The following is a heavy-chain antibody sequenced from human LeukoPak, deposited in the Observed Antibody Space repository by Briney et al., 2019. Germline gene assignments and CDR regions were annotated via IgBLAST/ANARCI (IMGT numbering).Heavy chain of an antibody. CDR3: ARDQAKRVPRVAFDI. J-gene: IGHJ3*02. Sequence: PSETLSLTCTVSGYSISSGYYWGWIRQPPGKGLEWTGSIYHSGSTYYNPSLKSRVTISVDTSKNQFSLKLSSVSAADTAVYYCARDQAKRVPRVAFDIWGQGTMVTVSS. V-gene: IGHV4-38-2*02. CDR2: IYHSGST. D-gene: IGHD1-1*01. CDR1: GYSISSGYY.